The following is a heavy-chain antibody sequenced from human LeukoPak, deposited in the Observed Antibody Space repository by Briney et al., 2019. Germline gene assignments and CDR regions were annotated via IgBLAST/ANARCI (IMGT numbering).Heavy chain of an antibody. CDR2: INWNGGST. D-gene: IGHD3-10*01. CDR3: AKDQMVRGAQGDAFDI. CDR1: GFTFDDYV. J-gene: IGHJ3*02. Sequence: GGSLRLSCAASGFTFDDYVMSWVRQAPGKGLEWVSGINWNGGSTYYADSVKGRFTISRDNAKNSLYLQMNSLRAEDTALYYCAKDQMVRGAQGDAFDIWGQGTMVTVSS. V-gene: IGHV3-20*04.